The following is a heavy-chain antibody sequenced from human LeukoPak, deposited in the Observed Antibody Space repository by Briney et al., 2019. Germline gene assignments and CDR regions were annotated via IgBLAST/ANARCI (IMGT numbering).Heavy chain of an antibody. Sequence: SVKVSCKASGGTFSSYTISWVRQAPGQGLEGMGRIIPILGIANYAQKFQGRVTITADKSTSTAYMELSSLRSEDTAVYYCARGYSGYDFGYWGQGTLVTVSS. D-gene: IGHD5-12*01. CDR3: ARGYSGYDFGY. V-gene: IGHV1-69*02. J-gene: IGHJ4*02. CDR1: GGTFSSYT. CDR2: IIPILGIA.